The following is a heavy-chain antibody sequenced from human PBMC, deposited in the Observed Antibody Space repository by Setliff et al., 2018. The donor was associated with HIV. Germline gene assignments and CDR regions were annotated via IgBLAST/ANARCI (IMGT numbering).Heavy chain of an antibody. J-gene: IGHJ4*02. CDR3: ARGQVVGYTYSSIEL. CDR1: GGTFSGSG. Sequence: SVKVSCKASGGTFSGSGINWVRQAPGQGFEWVGGLLPLFETTTYAQTFQGRVSITTDESTSTTYMELSSLRSDDTAVYYCARGQVVGYTYSSIELWGQGTLVTVSS. CDR2: LLPLFETT. V-gene: IGHV1-69*05. D-gene: IGHD5-18*01.